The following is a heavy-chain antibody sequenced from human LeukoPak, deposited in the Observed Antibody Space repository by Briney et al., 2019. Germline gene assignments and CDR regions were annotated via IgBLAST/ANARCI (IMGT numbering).Heavy chain of an antibody. V-gene: IGHV1-46*01. CDR3: ARDRYSSSYENYYFEY. Sequence: ASVKVSCKASGYTFTRYYMHWVRQAPGQGLEWMGIINPSGGSTSYAQKFEGRVTTTRDTSTSTVYMELSSLRSEDTAVYYCARDRYSSSYENYYFEYWGQGTLVTVSS. D-gene: IGHD6-6*01. J-gene: IGHJ4*02. CDR2: INPSGGST. CDR1: GYTFTRYY.